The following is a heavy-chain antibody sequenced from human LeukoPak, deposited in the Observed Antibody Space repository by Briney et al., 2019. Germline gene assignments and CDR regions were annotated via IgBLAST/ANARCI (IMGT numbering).Heavy chain of an antibody. D-gene: IGHD3-22*01. CDR1: GFTFSSYG. CDR3: AKGDYYDSSGYLYYFDY. Sequence: PGGSLRLSCAASGFTFSSYGMHWVRQAPGKGLEWVAVISYDGSNKYYADSVKGRFTISRDNSKNTLYLQMNSLRAEDTAVCYCAKGDYYDSSGYLYYFDYWGQGTLVTVSS. V-gene: IGHV3-30*18. CDR2: ISYDGSNK. J-gene: IGHJ4*02.